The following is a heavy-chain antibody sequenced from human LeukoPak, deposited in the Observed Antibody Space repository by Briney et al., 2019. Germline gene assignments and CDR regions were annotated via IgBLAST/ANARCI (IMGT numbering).Heavy chain of an antibody. CDR1: GFTFSSYS. D-gene: IGHD3-3*01. CDR3: ARESYMSGHYY. CDR2: ISSSSNYI. J-gene: IGHJ4*02. V-gene: IGHV3-21*01. Sequence: GGSLRLSCAASGFTFSSYSMNWVRQAPGKGLEWVSSISSSSNYIYYADSVKGRFTISRDNAKNSLYLQMNSLRAEDTAVYYCARESYMSGHYYWGQGTLVTVSS.